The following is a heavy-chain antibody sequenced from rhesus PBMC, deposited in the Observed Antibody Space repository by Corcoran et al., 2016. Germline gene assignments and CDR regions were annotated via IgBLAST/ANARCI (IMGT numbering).Heavy chain of an antibody. CDR2: IYGSGGGT. Sequence: QVKLQQWGEGLVKPSETLSLTCAVYGGSISGYYYWSWIRQPPGKGLEWIGYIYGSGGGTNYTPSLKNRVTISIDTSKNQFSLKLSSVTAADTAVYYCARDRIGIAAAGPPQYYFDYWGQGVLVTVSS. CDR1: GGSISGYYY. J-gene: IGHJ4*01. D-gene: IGHD6S26*01. CDR3: ARDRIGIAAAGPPQYYFDY. V-gene: IGHV4-73*01.